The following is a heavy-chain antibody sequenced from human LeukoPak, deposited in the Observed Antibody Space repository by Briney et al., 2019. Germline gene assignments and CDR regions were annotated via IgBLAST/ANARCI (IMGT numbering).Heavy chain of an antibody. J-gene: IGHJ4*02. CDR3: ARDGRMATTDTEQFDY. CDR2: IDQDGSQK. V-gene: IGHV3-7*01. D-gene: IGHD5-24*01. CDR1: GFTFSSYY. Sequence: GGSLRLSCAASGFTFSSYYMNWVRQAPGKGLEWVAIIDQDGSQKHYVDSVKGRFTISRDNAKSSLYLQMNSLRAEDTAVYYCARDGRMATTDTEQFDYWGQGTLVTVSS.